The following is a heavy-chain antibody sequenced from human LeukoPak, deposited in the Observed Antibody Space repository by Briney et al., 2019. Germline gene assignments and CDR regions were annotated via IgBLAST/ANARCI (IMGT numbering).Heavy chain of an antibody. J-gene: IGHJ6*03. Sequence: SETLSLTCTVSGASISSYYWNWIRQSPGKGLEWIGYIYTSGSTNYNPSLKSRVTISVDTSKNQFSLKLSSVTAADTAVYYCAYLSGAIPSGYYMDVWGKGTTVTVS. D-gene: IGHD2-21*01. CDR2: IYTSGST. CDR1: GASISSYY. V-gene: IGHV4-4*09. CDR3: AYLSGAIPSGYYMDV.